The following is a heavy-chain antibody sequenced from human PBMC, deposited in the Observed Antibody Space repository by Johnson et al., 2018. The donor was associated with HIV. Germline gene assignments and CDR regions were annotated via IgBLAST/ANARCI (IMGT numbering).Heavy chain of an antibody. Sequence: QMQLVESGGGVVQPGRSLRLSCAASGFTFSSYAMHWVRQAPGKGLEWVAVISYDGSNKYYADSVKGRFTISRDNSKNTLYLQMNSLRAEDTAVYYCARVWLLGAFDIWGQGTMVTVSS. D-gene: IGHD3-16*01. J-gene: IGHJ3*02. CDR3: ARVWLLGAFDI. V-gene: IGHV3-30*14. CDR1: GFTFSSYA. CDR2: ISYDGSNK.